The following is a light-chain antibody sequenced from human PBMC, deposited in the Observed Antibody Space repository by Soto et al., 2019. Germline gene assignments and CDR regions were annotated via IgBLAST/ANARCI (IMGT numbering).Light chain of an antibody. CDR3: NSYTTISTLV. CDR2: EVT. V-gene: IGLV2-14*03. CDR1: SSDVGGYNF. J-gene: IGLJ1*01. Sequence: QSVLTQPASVSGSPGQSITISCTGTSSDVGGYNFVSWYQQHPGKAPKLMIYEVTSRPSGVSNRFSGSKSGNTASLTISGLQAEDEADYYCNSYTTISTLVFGTGTRSPS.